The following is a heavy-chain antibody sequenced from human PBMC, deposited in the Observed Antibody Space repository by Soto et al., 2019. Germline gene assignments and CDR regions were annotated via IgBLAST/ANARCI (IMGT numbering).Heavy chain of an antibody. CDR3: ETAQGAFEAEYFQY. D-gene: IGHD3-16*01. J-gene: IGHJ1*01. CDR1: GDTLTYLS. V-gene: IGHV1-24*01. CDR2: FDPADGKT. Sequence: DAVKVSCNVYGDTLTYLSMHLVRHPPGKGLEWMGGFDPADGKTIYAQKFQGRVTMTEDTSTDTAYMELSSLRSEDTSVYYCETAQGAFEAEYFQYWGQGTLLTESS.